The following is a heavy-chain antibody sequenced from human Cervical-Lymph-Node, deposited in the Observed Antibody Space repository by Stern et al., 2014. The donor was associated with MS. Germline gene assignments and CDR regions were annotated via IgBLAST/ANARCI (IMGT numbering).Heavy chain of an antibody. V-gene: IGHV5-51*01. D-gene: IGHD3-16*01. Sequence: VQLVQSGPEVKKPGESLKISCKSSGYNFNSYWIGLVRQMPGKGLEWMGIIYPGDSDTIHSPSFKGQVTISADKSISTAYLQWSSLKASDTAMYYCARIRGRFGYDAFDIWGQGTMVTVSS. J-gene: IGHJ3*02. CDR1: GYNFNSYW. CDR3: ARIRGRFGYDAFDI. CDR2: IYPGDSDT.